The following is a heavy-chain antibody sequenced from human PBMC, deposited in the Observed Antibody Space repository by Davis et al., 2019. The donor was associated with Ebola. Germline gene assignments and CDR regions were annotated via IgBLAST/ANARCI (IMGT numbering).Heavy chain of an antibody. J-gene: IGHJ4*02. CDR3: ARTPYGRQGFDY. CDR1: GGSFSGYY. D-gene: IGHD4-17*01. CDR2: INHSGST. Sequence: SETLSLTCAVYGGSFSGYYWNWIRQPPGKGLEWIGEINHSGSTNYNPSLKSRVTISVDKSKNQFSLKLSSVTAADTAVYYCARTPYGRQGFDYWGQGTLVTVSS. V-gene: IGHV4-34*01.